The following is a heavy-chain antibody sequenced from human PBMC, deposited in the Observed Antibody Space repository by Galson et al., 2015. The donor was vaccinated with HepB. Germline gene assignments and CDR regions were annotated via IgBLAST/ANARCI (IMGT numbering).Heavy chain of an antibody. Sequence: SLRLSCAVSGFTFRNYWMHWVRQAPGKGLVWVSRINTDGSSTSCADSVKGRFTISRDNAKNTVYLQMNSLRAEDTAVYYCARGRGFDIWGQGTMVTVSS. CDR3: ARGRGFDI. V-gene: IGHV3-74*01. CDR1: GFTFRNYW. CDR2: INTDGSST. J-gene: IGHJ3*02.